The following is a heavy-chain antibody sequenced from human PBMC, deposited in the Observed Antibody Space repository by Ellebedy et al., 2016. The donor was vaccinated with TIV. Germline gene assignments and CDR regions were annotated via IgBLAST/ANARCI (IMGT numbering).Heavy chain of an antibody. CDR3: ASRTYYDYWSAYMQGNYGMDV. CDR1: GFTFSRCG. CDR2: IWYDGSNK. V-gene: IGHV3-33*01. D-gene: IGHD3-3*01. Sequence: PGGSLRLSCTASGFTFSRCGMHWVRQAPGKGLEWVAVIWYDGSNKNYADSVRGRFTISRDNSKNTLYLQMNSLRAEDTAVSYCASRTYYDYWSAYMQGNYGMDVWGQGTTVTVSS. J-gene: IGHJ6*02.